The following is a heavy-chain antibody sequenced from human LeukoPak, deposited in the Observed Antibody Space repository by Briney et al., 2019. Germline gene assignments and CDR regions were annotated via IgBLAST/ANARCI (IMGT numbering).Heavy chain of an antibody. V-gene: IGHV4-59*04. Sequence: SETLSLTCTVSGVSISSYYWSWIRQPPGKGLEWIGSIYYSGSTYYNPSLKSRGTISVDTSTNQSSLKLSSMTAADATVYYCARHLRSCWFDYWGQGTLVTVSS. CDR1: GVSISSYY. CDR3: ARHLRSCWFDY. D-gene: IGHD6-19*01. J-gene: IGHJ4*02. CDR2: IYYSGST.